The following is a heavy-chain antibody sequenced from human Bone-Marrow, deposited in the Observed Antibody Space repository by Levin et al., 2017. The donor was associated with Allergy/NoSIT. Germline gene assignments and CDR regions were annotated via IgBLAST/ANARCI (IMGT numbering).Heavy chain of an antibody. CDR3: ASFGGAWADVDY. V-gene: IGHV4-59*01. D-gene: IGHD3-16*01. Sequence: SETLSLTCTVSGGSISSYYWSWIRQPPGKGLEWIGYIHHSGSTKYNPSLKSRVTISVDTPKNQFSLKLSSVTAADTAVYYCASFGGAWADVDYWGQGTLVTVSS. J-gene: IGHJ4*02. CDR2: IHHSGST. CDR1: GGSISSYY.